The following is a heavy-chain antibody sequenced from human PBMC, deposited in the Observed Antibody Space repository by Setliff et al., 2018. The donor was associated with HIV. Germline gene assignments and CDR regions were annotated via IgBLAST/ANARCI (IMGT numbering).Heavy chain of an antibody. V-gene: IGHV4-61*09. CDR3: AXXAXXXQFPYFDY. J-gene: IGHJ4*01. D-gene: IGHD1-1*01. CDR2: SYTSGST. Sequence: RQPAGKGLEWIGHSYTSGSTXYNPSXKSRVTISXDSSKNQFSLNLXXXTAADTAVXXXAXXAXXXQFPYFDYWGQGTLVTVSS.